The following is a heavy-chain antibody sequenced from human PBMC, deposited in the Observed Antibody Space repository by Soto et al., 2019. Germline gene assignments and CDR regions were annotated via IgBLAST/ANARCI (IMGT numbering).Heavy chain of an antibody. CDR3: ARRPEGDFWSGYYTHYYYYYMDV. V-gene: IGHV3-64*01. Sequence: EVQLVESGGGLVQPGGSLRLSCAASGFTFSSYAMHWVRQAPGKGLEYVSAISSNGGSTYYANSVKGRFTISRDNSKNTLYLQMGSLRAEDMAVYYCARRPEGDFWSGYYTHYYYYYMDVWGKGTTVTVSS. CDR2: ISSNGGST. CDR1: GFTFSSYA. J-gene: IGHJ6*03. D-gene: IGHD3-3*01.